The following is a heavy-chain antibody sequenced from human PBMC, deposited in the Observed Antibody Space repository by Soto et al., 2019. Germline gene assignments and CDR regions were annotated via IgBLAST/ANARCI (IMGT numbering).Heavy chain of an antibody. CDR3: ARHQSGSGNSNFDF. J-gene: IGHJ4*02. V-gene: IGHV5-10-1*01. CDR1: EYSFCLYW. D-gene: IGHD3-10*01. CDR2: VDPNDSFA. Sequence: PGESLTISCRSFEYSFCLYWISWVRQKPGAGLEWMGRVDPNDSFATYSPSFEGHVSISVDKSTNIVYLQWRSLRASDTATYYCARHQSGSGNSNFDFWGQGTPVTVSS.